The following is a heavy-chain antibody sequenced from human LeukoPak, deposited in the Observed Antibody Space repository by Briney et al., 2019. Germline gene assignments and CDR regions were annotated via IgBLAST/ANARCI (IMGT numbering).Heavy chain of an antibody. CDR3: ARRYCSGGSCYSLDS. Sequence: SETLSLTCSVSGGSINNYYWSWIRQPPGKGLEWIGYIDDRGSTDYNPSLKSRVTISVDTSKNQYSLKLSSVTAADSAVYYCARRYCSGGSCYSLDSWGQGTLVTVPS. CDR2: IDDRGST. J-gene: IGHJ4*02. V-gene: IGHV4-59*01. D-gene: IGHD2-15*01. CDR1: GGSINNYY.